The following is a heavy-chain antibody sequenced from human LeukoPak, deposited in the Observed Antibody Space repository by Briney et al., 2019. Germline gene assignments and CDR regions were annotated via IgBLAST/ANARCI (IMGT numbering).Heavy chain of an antibody. J-gene: IGHJ4*02. CDR3: AREVRGLSTFEY. V-gene: IGHV3-30*14. CDR2: ISYDGSKK. Sequence: GGSLRLSCAASGFTFSSYAMHWVRQAPGKGLEWVAVISYDGSKKYYADSVQGRFTISRDNSKNTLYLQMNSLRAEDTAVYYCAREVRGLSTFEYWGQGTLVTVSS. D-gene: IGHD2/OR15-2a*01. CDR1: GFTFSSYA.